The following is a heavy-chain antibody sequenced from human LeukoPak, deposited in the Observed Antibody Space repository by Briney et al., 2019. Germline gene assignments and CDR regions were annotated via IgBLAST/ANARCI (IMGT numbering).Heavy chain of an antibody. CDR3: AKDGPYSSGYPFDY. Sequence: GGSLRLSCAASGFTFSSYAMSWVRQAPGKGLEWVSAISASGASTYYADSVKGRFTISRDNSKNTLYLQMSSPRAEDTALYFCAKDGPYSSGYPFDYWGQGTLATVSS. J-gene: IGHJ4*02. V-gene: IGHV3-23*01. CDR1: GFTFSSYA. D-gene: IGHD3-22*01. CDR2: ISASGAST.